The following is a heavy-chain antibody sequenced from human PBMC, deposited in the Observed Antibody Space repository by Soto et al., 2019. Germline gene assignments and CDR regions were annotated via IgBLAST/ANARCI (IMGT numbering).Heavy chain of an antibody. CDR2: ISWNSGSI. CDR1: GFTFDDYA. D-gene: IGHD2-15*01. J-gene: IGHJ6*02. CDR3: AKGQGGRYYYGMDV. Sequence: EVQLVESGGGLVQPGRSLRLSCAASGFTFDDYAMHWVRQAPGKGLEWVSGISWNSGSIGYADSVKGRFTISRDNAKNSLYLQMNSLRAEDTALYYCAKGQGGRYYYGMDVWGQGTTVTVSS. V-gene: IGHV3-9*01.